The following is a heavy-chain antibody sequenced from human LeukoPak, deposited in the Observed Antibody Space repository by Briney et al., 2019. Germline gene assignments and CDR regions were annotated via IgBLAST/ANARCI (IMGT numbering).Heavy chain of an antibody. CDR2: IYWDDDK. CDR1: GFSIGTRGVG. CDR3: AHRRARHGTWNGGDFDF. J-gene: IGHJ4*02. Sequence: ESGPTLFHPPQPLTLTCTLSGFSIGTRGVGVCWIRQPPVKALEWLALIYWDDDKRYSPSLKNRLTITKDTSKNQVVLTVTNMDPVDTATYYCAHRRARHGTWNGGDFDFWGQGTLVAVSS. D-gene: IGHD1-1*01. V-gene: IGHV2-5*02.